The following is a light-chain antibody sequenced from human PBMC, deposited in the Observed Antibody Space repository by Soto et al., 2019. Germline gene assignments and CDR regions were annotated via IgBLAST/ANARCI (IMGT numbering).Light chain of an antibody. Sequence: EIVMTQSPATLSVSPGERATLSCRASQSVSSNLAWYQQKTAQAPRLLIYGASTRATGIRARFSGSGSGTEFTLTISSLQSEDFAVYYCQQYNNWPPMYTFGQGTKLEIK. V-gene: IGKV3-15*01. J-gene: IGKJ2*01. CDR2: GAS. CDR3: QQYNNWPPMYT. CDR1: QSVSSN.